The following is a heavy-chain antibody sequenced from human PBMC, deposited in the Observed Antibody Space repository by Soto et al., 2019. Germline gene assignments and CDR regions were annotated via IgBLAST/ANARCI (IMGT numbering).Heavy chain of an antibody. CDR1: GYTFSTYG. CDR2: ISDNSGTT. V-gene: IGHV1-18*01. Sequence: QVQLVQSGAEVKKPGASVKVSCEASGYTFSTYGITWVRQAPGQGLEWMGWISDNSGTTNYAQQLQGRLTMTTDTSTSTAYMELSSLRSDDTAVYYCAREGVRGQWGVTYCDYWGQGTLVTVSS. D-gene: IGHD1-26*01. CDR3: AREGVRGQWGVTYCDY. J-gene: IGHJ4*02.